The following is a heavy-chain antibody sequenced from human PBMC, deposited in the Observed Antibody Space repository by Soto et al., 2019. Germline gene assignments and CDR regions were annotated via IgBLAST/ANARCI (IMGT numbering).Heavy chain of an antibody. CDR3: ARNYVSSGTPSLYNWFDP. CDR1: GGTFSSYA. Sequence: SVKVSCKASGGTFSSYAISWVRQAPGQGLEWMGGIIPIFGTANYAQKFQGRVTITADESTSTAYMELSSLRPEDTAVYYCARNYVSSGTPSLYNWFDPWGQGTLVTVSS. J-gene: IGHJ5*02. CDR2: IIPIFGTA. D-gene: IGHD3-22*01. V-gene: IGHV1-69*13.